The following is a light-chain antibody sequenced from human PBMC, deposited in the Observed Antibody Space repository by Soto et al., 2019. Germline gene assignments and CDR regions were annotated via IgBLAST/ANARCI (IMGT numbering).Light chain of an antibody. Sequence: EILLTQSPGTLSLSPGERATLSCRASQSVSSSYLAWYQQKPGQAPRLLIYGASSRATGIPDRFSGSGSGTDFTLTISSLEPEDFAVYYCQQRKTWPRTFGQGTKVDIK. J-gene: IGKJ1*01. V-gene: IGKV3D-20*02. CDR3: QQRKTWPRT. CDR2: GAS. CDR1: QSVSSSY.